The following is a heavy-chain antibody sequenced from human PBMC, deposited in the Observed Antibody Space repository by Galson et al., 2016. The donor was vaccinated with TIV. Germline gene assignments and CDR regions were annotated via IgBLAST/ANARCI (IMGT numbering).Heavy chain of an antibody. V-gene: IGHV1-2*02. CDR1: GYKFTAYY. CDR2: FNPDSGAT. CDR3: ARVNWARAFDY. D-gene: IGHD7-27*01. Sequence: SVKVSCKASGYKFTAYYLYWVRQAPGQGLEWLGWFNPDSGATQYAQKFQGRVTMTRDTSISTPYMELRRLISDDTAVYYCARVNWARAFDYWGQGTQVTVSS. J-gene: IGHJ4*02.